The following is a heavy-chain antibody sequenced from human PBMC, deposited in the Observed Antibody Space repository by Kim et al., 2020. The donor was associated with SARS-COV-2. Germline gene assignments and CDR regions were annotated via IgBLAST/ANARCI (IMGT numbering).Heavy chain of an antibody. CDR2: INHSGST. V-gene: IGHV4-34*01. D-gene: IGHD3-22*01. Sequence: SETLSLTCAVYGGSFSGYYWSWIRQPPGKGLEWIGEINHSGSTNYNPSLKSRVTISVDTSKNQFSLKLSSVTAADTAVYYCARGRGYYYDSSGYYNYFDYWGQGTLVTVSS. CDR3: ARGRGYYYDSSGYYNYFDY. J-gene: IGHJ4*02. CDR1: GGSFSGYY.